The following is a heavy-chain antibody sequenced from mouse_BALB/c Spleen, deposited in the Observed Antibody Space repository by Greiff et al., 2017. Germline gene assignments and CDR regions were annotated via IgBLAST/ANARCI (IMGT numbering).Heavy chain of an antibody. J-gene: IGHJ3*01. Sequence: EVQVVESGAELVKPGASVKLSCTASGFNIKDTYMHWVKQRPEQGLEWIGRIDPANGNTKYDPKFQGKATITADTSSNTAYLQLSSLTSEDTAVYYCAREGNYVWFAYWGQGTLVTVSA. CDR3: AREGNYVWFAY. D-gene: IGHD2-1*01. V-gene: IGHV14-3*02. CDR1: GFNIKDTY. CDR2: IDPANGNT.